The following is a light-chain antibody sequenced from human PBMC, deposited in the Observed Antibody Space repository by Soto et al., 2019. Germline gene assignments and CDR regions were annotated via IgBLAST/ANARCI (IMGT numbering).Light chain of an antibody. CDR3: QQYGSSPRT. CDR1: QSVSSSY. CDR2: GAS. J-gene: IGKJ1*01. V-gene: IGKV3-20*01. Sequence: VWRQSQVTLSLSPGERATLSCSASQSVSSSYLAWYQQKPGQAPRLLIYGASSRATGIPDRFSGSGSGTDFTLTISRLEPEAFAVYYCQQYGSSPRTFGQGT.